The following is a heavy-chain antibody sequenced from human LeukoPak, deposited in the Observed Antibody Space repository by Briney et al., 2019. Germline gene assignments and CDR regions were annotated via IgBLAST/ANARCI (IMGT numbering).Heavy chain of an antibody. CDR1: GFTFSSYG. Sequence: GGSLRLSCAASGFTFSSYGMHWVRQAPGKGLEWVAFIRYDGSNKYYADSVKGRLTISRDNSKNTLYLQMNSLRAEDTAVYYCAKDEEWTFDYWGQGTLVTVSS. D-gene: IGHD3-3*01. CDR2: IRYDGSNK. CDR3: AKDEEWTFDY. V-gene: IGHV3-30*02. J-gene: IGHJ4*02.